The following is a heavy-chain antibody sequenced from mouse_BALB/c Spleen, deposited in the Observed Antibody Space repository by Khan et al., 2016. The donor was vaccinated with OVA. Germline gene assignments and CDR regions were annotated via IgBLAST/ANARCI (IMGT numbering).Heavy chain of an antibody. Sequence: VRLQQSGAELVKPGASVKLSCIVSGFNFKDTYMHWVKQRPEQGLDWIGSIDPANGNTKYDPNFQDKATLTADTSSNTAYLHLSSLTSEDSAVYYCAYSLLIYAMDYWGQGTSVTVSS. CDR1: GFNFKDTY. J-gene: IGHJ4*01. CDR3: AYSLLIYAMDY. V-gene: IGHV14-3*02. CDR2: IDPANGNT. D-gene: IGHD1-2*01.